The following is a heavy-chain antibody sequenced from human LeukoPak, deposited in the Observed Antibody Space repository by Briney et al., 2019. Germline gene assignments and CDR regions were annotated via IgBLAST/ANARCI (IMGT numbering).Heavy chain of an antibody. CDR2: INPNSGGT. CDR1: GYTFTGYY. V-gene: IGHV1-2*02. J-gene: IGHJ3*02. Sequence: ASVKVSCKASGYTFTGYYIHWVRQAPGQGLEWMGWINPNSGGTDYAQKFQGRVTMTRDTSISTAYMELSSLRSDDTAVYYCARHYCGGGYCSLTDAFDIWGQGTMVRVSS. CDR3: ARHYCGGGYCSLTDAFDI. D-gene: IGHD2-15*01.